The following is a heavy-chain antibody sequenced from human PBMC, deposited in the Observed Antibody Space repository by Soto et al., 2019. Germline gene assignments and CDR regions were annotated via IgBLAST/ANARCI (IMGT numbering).Heavy chain of an antibody. J-gene: IGHJ6*02. CDR3: AKDLQAYGDYHCYCYGMDG. CDR2: LSYDGHNK. Sequence: QVQLVESGGGGVQPGGSLRLSCTASGFTFTTFGIHWVRPAPGTGLEWVALLSYDGHNKYYSDSVKGRFTISRDNDKNPLSVHMDRRSAEDSAGYHCAKDLQAYGDYHCYCYGMDGWGQGTTVSVSS. V-gene: IGHV3-30*18. D-gene: IGHD4-17*01. CDR1: GFTFTTFG.